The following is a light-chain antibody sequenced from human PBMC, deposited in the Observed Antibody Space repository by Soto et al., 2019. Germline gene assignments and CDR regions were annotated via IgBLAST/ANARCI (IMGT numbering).Light chain of an antibody. Sequence: EIVLTQSPGTLSLSPGERATLSCRASQSLSINSLAWYQQKPGQPPRLLVYGASTRDTGIPDRFRGSGSGTDFALTISSLQPEDFAMYYCQQYDGSPLTFGPGTKVDIK. CDR1: QSLSINS. V-gene: IGKV3-20*01. CDR2: GAS. J-gene: IGKJ3*01. CDR3: QQYDGSPLT.